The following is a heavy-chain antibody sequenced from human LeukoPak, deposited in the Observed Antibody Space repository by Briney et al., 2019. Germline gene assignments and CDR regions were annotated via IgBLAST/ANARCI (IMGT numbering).Heavy chain of an antibody. CDR2: IWYDGSNK. V-gene: IGHV3-33*01. Sequence: GRSLRLSCAASGFTFSSYGMHWVRQAPGKGLEWVAVIWYDGSNKYYADSVKGRFTISRDNPMNTLYLQMNSLRAEDTAVYYCARDPAAGYSSYYFDYWGQGTLSPSPQ. CDR3: ARDPAAGYSSYYFDY. D-gene: IGHD6-13*01. J-gene: IGHJ4*02. CDR1: GFTFSSYG.